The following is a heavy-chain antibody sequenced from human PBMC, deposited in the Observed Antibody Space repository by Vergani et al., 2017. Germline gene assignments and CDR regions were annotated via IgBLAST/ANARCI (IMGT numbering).Heavy chain of an antibody. V-gene: IGHV4-39*01. Sequence: QLQLQESGPGLVKPSETLSLTCTVSGGSISSSSYYWGWIRQPPGKGLEWIGSIYYSGSTYYNPSLKSRFTISVDTSKNQFSLKLSSVTAADTAVYYCARHQGAVAGTGFDYWGQGTLVTVSS. CDR2: IYYSGST. CDR3: ARHQGAVAGTGFDY. D-gene: IGHD6-19*01. CDR1: GGSISSSSYY. J-gene: IGHJ4*02.